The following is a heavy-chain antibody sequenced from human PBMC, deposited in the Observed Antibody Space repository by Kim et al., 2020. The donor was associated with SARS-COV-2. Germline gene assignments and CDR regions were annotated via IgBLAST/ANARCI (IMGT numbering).Heavy chain of an antibody. V-gene: IGHV3-7*04. J-gene: IGHJ6*02. CDR3: ARGLLWFGELLLYYYGMDV. D-gene: IGHD3-10*01. Sequence: GRFTISRDNAKNSLYLQMNSHIAEDTAVYYCARGLLWFGELLLYYYGMDVWGQGTTVTVSS.